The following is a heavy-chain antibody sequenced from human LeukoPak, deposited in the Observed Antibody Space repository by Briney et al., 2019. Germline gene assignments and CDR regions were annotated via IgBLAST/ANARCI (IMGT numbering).Heavy chain of an antibody. V-gene: IGHV3-53*01. J-gene: IGHJ3*02. D-gene: IGHD3-3*01. CDR2: IYTGGST. CDR1: GFAVGTNF. Sequence: GGSLRLSCAVSGFAVGTNFMSWVRQAPGKGLECVSLIYTGGSTYSADSVKGRFTISRGNSKNTLYLQMNSLRAEDTAVYYCARVHDFWSGSRRDDALDIWGQGTLVTVSS. CDR3: ARVHDFWSGSRRDDALDI.